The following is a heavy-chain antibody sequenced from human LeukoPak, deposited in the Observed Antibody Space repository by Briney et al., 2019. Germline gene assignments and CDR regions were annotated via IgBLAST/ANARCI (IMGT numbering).Heavy chain of an antibody. D-gene: IGHD3-22*01. CDR2: IYYSGST. CDR1: GSSISSYY. Sequence: SETLSLTCTVSGSSISSYYWSWIRQPPGKGLEWIGYIYYSGSTNYNPSLKSRVTISVDTSKNQFSLKLSSVTAADTAVYYCASTGGYYYDSSGYYRKHAFDIWGQGTMVTVSS. J-gene: IGHJ3*02. CDR3: ASTGGYYYDSSGYYRKHAFDI. V-gene: IGHV4-59*08.